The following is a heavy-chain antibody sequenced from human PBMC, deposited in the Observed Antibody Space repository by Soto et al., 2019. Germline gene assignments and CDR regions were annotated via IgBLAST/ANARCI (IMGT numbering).Heavy chain of an antibody. V-gene: IGHV3-53*01. J-gene: IGHJ4*02. CDR1: GFTVSSNY. CDR3: ARYDILTGSIDY. Sequence: GGSLRLSCAASGFTVSSNYMSWVRQAPGKGLEWVSVIYSGGSTYYADSVKGRFTISRDNSKNTLYLQMNSLRAEDTAVYYCARYDILTGSIDYWRQGTLVTVSS. D-gene: IGHD3-9*01. CDR2: IYSGGST.